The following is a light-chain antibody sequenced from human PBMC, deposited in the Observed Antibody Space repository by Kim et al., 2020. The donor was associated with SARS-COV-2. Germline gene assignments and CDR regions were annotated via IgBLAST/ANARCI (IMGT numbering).Light chain of an antibody. J-gene: IGLJ2*01. CDR2: SND. Sequence: QSVLTQPPSASGTPGQRVTISCSGSRSNIGSNAVNWYQQLPGTAPKHLIYSNDHRTSGVPDRFSGSKSGTSASLAISGLQSEDEADYYCAAWDDSLNGEIFGGGTQLTVL. V-gene: IGLV1-44*01. CDR1: RSNIGSNA. CDR3: AAWDDSLNGEI.